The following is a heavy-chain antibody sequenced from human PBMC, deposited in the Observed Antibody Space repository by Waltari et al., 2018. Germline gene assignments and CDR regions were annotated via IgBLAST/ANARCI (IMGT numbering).Heavy chain of an antibody. J-gene: IGHJ4*02. D-gene: IGHD6-13*01. CDR1: GGTFSSYT. CDR3: AILIAAAGTGYATSNFDY. Sequence: QVQLVQSGAEVKKPGSSVKVSCKASGGTFSSYTISWVRQAPGQGLEWMGRIIPSLGIANYAQKFQGRVTITADKSTSTAYMELSSLRSEDTAVYYCAILIAAAGTGYATSNFDYWGQGTLVTVSS. V-gene: IGHV1-69*02. CDR2: IIPSLGIA.